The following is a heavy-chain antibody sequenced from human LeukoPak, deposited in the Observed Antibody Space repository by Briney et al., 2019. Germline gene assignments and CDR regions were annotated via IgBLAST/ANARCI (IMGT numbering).Heavy chain of an antibody. Sequence: PSQTLSLTCAVSGGSISSGGYSWSWIRQPPGKGLEWIGYIYHSGSTYYNPSLKSRVTISVDRSKNQFSLKLSSVTAADTAVYYCARMRSYYFDYWGQGTLVTVSS. CDR2: IYHSGST. J-gene: IGHJ4*02. V-gene: IGHV4-30-2*01. CDR3: ARMRSYYFDY. CDR1: GGSISSGGYS. D-gene: IGHD2-15*01.